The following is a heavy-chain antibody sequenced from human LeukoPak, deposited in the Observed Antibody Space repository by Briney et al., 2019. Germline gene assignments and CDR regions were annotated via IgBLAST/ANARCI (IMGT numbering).Heavy chain of an antibody. CDR3: VRGKNSGWGYYYYVMDV. CDR1: GYTFTSYY. V-gene: IGHV1-46*01. D-gene: IGHD6-19*01. Sequence: GASVKVSCKASGYTFTSYYMHWVRQAPGQGLEWMGIINPSGGSTSYAQKFQGRVTMTRDTSLSTAYMELSRLRSDDTAVYYCVRGKNSGWGYYYYVMDVWGQGTTVTVSS. CDR2: INPSGGST. J-gene: IGHJ6*02.